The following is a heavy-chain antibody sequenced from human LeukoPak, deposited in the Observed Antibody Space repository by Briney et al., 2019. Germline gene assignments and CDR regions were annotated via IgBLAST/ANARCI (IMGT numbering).Heavy chain of an antibody. D-gene: IGHD2-21*02. V-gene: IGHV4-30-2*01. CDR2: IYHSGST. J-gene: IGHJ4*02. Sequence: SETLSLTCAVSGGSISSGGYSWSWIRQPPGKGLEWIGYIYHSGSTYYNPSLKSRVTISVDRSKNQFSLKLSSVTAADTAVYYCARVVKGCGGDCYQYYFDYWGQGTLVTVSS. CDR1: GGSISSGGYS. CDR3: ARVVKGCGGDCYQYYFDY.